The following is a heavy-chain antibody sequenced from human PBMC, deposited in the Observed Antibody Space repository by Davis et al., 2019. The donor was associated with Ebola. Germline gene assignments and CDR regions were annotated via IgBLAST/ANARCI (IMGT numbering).Heavy chain of an antibody. CDR2: IIPIFGTA. Sequence: AASVTVSCKASGGTFSSYAIRWVRQAPGQGLEWMGGIIPIFGTANYAQKFQGRVTITADESTSTAYMGLSSLRSEDTAVYYCAREGYDYIWGSYRYTVGSGMDVWGQGTTVTVSS. CDR3: AREGYDYIWGSYRYTVGSGMDV. D-gene: IGHD3-16*02. J-gene: IGHJ6*02. V-gene: IGHV1-69*13. CDR1: GGTFSSYA.